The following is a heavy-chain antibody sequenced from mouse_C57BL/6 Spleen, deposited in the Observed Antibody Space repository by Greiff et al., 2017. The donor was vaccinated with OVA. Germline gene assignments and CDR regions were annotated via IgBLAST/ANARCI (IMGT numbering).Heavy chain of an antibody. Sequence: EVQLQQSGAELVRPGASVKLSCTASGFNIKDYYMHWVKQRPEQGLESIGRIDPEDGDTEYAPKVQGKATMTAHTSSNTAYLQLNRLTAEDTAVYYWTTNYYYGSRYFDVWGTGTTVTGSS. CDR2: IDPEDGDT. CDR1: GFNIKDYY. J-gene: IGHJ1*03. D-gene: IGHD1-1*01. V-gene: IGHV14-1*01. CDR3: TTNYYYGSRYFDV.